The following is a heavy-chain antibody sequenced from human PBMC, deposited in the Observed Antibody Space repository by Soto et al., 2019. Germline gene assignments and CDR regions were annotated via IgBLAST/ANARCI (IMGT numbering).Heavy chain of an antibody. CDR2: MNPNSGNT. CDR1: GYTFTSYD. Sequence: ASVKVSCKASGYTFTSYDINWVRQATGQGLEWMGWMNPNSGNTGYAQKFQGRVTMTRNTSISTAYMELSSLRSEDTAVYYCARDSVLRFLEWFWFDPWGQGTLVTVSS. V-gene: IGHV1-8*01. J-gene: IGHJ5*02. CDR3: ARDSVLRFLEWFWFDP. D-gene: IGHD3-3*01.